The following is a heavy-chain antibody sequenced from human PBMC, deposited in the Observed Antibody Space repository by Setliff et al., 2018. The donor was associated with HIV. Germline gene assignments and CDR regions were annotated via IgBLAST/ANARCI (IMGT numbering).Heavy chain of an antibody. J-gene: IGHJ4*02. CDR2: VYHSGTT. CDR3: ARGVRDNSGWSSYYFDY. CDR1: GDSISRYY. V-gene: IGHV4-59*12. D-gene: IGHD6-19*01. Sequence: SETLSLTCIVSGDSISRYYWSWIRQSPARGLEWIGYVYHSGTTNFNPSLKSRVTMSLDTSRSQLSLNLRSVTAADTAVYYCARGVRDNSGWSSYYFDYWGQGTLVTVSS.